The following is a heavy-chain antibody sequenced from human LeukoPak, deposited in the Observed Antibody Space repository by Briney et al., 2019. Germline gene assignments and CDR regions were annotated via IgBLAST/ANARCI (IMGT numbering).Heavy chain of an antibody. CDR2: INPSGGST. D-gene: IGHD3-10*01. CDR1: GGTFSSYA. J-gene: IGHJ4*02. CDR3: ARDPTSSYYYGSGDY. Sequence: ASVKVSCKASGGTFSSYAISWVRQAPGQGLEWMGIINPSGGSTSYAQKFQGRVTMTRDTSTSTVYMELSSLRSEDTAVYYCARDPTSSYYYGSGDYWGQGTLVTVSS. V-gene: IGHV1-46*01.